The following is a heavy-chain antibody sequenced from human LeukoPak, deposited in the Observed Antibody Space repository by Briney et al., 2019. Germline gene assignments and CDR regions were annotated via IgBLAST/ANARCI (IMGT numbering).Heavy chain of an antibody. V-gene: IGHV1-8*01. J-gene: IGHJ4*02. D-gene: IGHD3-10*01. CDR3: ARGAPGILLWFGELCY. CDR1: GYTFTSYD. CDR2: MNPNSGNT. Sequence: ASVKVSCKASGYTFTSYDINWVRQATGQGLEWMGWMNPNSGNTGYAQKFQGRVTMTRNTSISTAYMELSSLRSEDTAVYYCARGAPGILLWFGELCYWGQGTLVTVSS.